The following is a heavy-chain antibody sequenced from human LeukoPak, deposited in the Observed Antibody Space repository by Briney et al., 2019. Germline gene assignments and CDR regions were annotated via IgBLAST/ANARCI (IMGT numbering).Heavy chain of an antibody. Sequence: PSETLSLTCTVSGGSISSSSYYWSWMRQPAGKGLEWIGRIYSSGSTKYNPSLKSRVTMSVDTSKNQFSLKLSSVAAADTAVYYCARDNTGDYGDLNWFDPWGQGTLVTVSS. D-gene: IGHD4-17*01. CDR1: GGSISSSSYY. J-gene: IGHJ5*02. CDR3: ARDNTGDYGDLNWFDP. V-gene: IGHV4-61*02. CDR2: IYSSGST.